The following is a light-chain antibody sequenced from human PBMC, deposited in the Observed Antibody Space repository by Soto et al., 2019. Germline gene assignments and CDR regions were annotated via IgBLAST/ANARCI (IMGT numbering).Light chain of an antibody. Sequence: QSALTQPASVSGSPGQSITISCTGTSSDVGGYNYVSWYQQHPGKAPKHMIYDVSNRPTGVSNRFSGSKSGNTASLTISGLQAEDEADYYCSSYTSSSTLLYVFGTGTKLTVL. V-gene: IGLV2-14*01. CDR3: SSYTSSSTLLYV. CDR2: DVS. J-gene: IGLJ1*01. CDR1: SSDVGGYNY.